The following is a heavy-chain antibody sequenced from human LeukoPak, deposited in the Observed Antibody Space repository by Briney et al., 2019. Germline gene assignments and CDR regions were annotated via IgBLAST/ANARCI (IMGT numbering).Heavy chain of an antibody. CDR1: GYAFISYY. CDR3: ARDALNYDFWSGWPHEPRNYYYMDV. CDR2: INPSGGST. Sequence: GASVKVSCKASGYAFISYYMHWVRQAPGQGLEWIGIINPSGGSTRYAQKFQGRVTITADKSTSTAYMELSRLRSDDTAVYYCARDALNYDFWSGWPHEPRNYYYMDVWGKGTTVTVSS. V-gene: IGHV1-46*01. J-gene: IGHJ6*03. D-gene: IGHD3-3*01.